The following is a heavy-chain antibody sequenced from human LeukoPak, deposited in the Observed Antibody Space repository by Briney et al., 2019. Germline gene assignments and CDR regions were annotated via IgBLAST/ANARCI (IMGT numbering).Heavy chain of an antibody. CDR1: GGSISSSY. V-gene: IGHV4-59*01. Sequence: PSETLSLTCTVSGGSISSSYWSWLRQPPGKGLEWIGYIYYSGSTNYNPSLKSRLTISVDTSKNQFSLKLSSVTAADTAVYYCARIIRWGFVWYFDLWGRGTLVTVSS. CDR2: IYYSGST. CDR3: ARIIRWGFVWYFDL. J-gene: IGHJ2*01. D-gene: IGHD7-27*01.